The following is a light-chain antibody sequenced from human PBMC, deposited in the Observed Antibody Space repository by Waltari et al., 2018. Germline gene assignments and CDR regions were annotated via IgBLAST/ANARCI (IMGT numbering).Light chain of an antibody. CDR2: GQN. J-gene: IGLJ2*01. Sequence: SSELTQDPTVSVALGQTVRITCQGDSLRRYYPSWYQQRPGQAPILVLYGQNSRPSGIPDRLSGSISGNTASWTITGAQAEDEADYYCHSRDSSSTRFFGGGTRLTV. CDR1: SLRRYY. V-gene: IGLV3-19*01. CDR3: HSRDSSSTRF.